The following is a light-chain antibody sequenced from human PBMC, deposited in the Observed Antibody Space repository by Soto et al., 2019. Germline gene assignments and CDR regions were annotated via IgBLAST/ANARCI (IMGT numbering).Light chain of an antibody. CDR3: QQFGSSLWT. V-gene: IGKV3-20*01. J-gene: IGKJ1*01. CDR1: QSVSSTY. CDR2: GAS. Sequence: EIVLTQSPGTLSLSPGERATLSCRASQSVSSTYLAWYQQKPGQPPRLLIFGASSRATGIPDRFSDSGSGTDFTLTISRLEPEDFAVYYWQQFGSSLWTFGQGTKVEIK.